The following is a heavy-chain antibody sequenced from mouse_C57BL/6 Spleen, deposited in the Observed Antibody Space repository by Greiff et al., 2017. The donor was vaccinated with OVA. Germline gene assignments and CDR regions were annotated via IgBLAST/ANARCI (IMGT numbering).Heavy chain of an antibody. Sequence: EVKVVESEGGLVQPGSSMKLSCTASGFTFSDYYMAWVRQVPEKGLEWVANINYDGSSTYYLDSLKSRFIISRDNAKNILYLQMSSLKSEDTATYYCARDQRGDYDAGYFDYWGQGTTLTVSS. CDR3: ARDQRGDYDAGYFDY. V-gene: IGHV5-16*01. CDR2: INYDGSST. J-gene: IGHJ2*01. D-gene: IGHD2-4*01. CDR1: GFTFSDYY.